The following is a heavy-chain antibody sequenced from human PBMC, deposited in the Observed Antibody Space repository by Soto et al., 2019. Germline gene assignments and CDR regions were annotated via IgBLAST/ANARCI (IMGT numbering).Heavy chain of an antibody. V-gene: IGHV3-23*01. CDR2: ISGSGGST. CDR3: AKRSRLTVGASYIDY. CDR1: GFTFSSYA. J-gene: IGHJ4*02. Sequence: GGSLRLSCAASGFTFSSYAMSWVRQAPGKGLEWVSAISGSGGSTYYADSVKGRFTISRDNSKNTLYLQMNSLRAEDTAVYYCAKRSRLTVGASYIDYWGQGTLVTVSS. D-gene: IGHD1-26*01.